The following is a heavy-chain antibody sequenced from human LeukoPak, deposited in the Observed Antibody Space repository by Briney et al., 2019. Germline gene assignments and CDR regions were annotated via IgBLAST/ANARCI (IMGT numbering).Heavy chain of an antibody. CDR3: AREGTNFGVVITYYFDY. V-gene: IGHV4-61*02. J-gene: IGHJ4*02. Sequence: PSETLSLTCTVSGGSISSGSYYWSWIRQPAVKGLEWIGRIYTSGSTNYNPSLKSRVTISVDTAKNQFSLKLSSVTAADTAVYYCAREGTNFGVVITYYFDYWGQGTLVTVSS. D-gene: IGHD3-3*01. CDR1: GGSISSGSYY. CDR2: IYTSGST.